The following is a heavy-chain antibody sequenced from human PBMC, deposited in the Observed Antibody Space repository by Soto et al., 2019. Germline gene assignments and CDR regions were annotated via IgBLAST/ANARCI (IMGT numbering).Heavy chain of an antibody. D-gene: IGHD5-18*01. CDR1: GYSFSNYW. Sequence: GESLQISCEGSGYSFSNYWINCVRQMPGKGLEWIGIIYPGDSDTKYSPSFQGQVTISADKSISTAYLQWSSLKASDTAIYYCARHETASLYHYYYGMEVWGKGTKVTVSS. V-gene: IGHV5-51*01. J-gene: IGHJ6*04. CDR2: IYPGDSDT. CDR3: ARHETASLYHYYYGMEV.